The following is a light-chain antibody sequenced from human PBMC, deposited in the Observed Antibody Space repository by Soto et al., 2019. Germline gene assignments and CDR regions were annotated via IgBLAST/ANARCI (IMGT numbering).Light chain of an antibody. CDR3: CSYTSSSTYV. V-gene: IGLV2-14*01. CDR1: SSDVGNYNY. J-gene: IGLJ1*01. Sequence: QSALTQPASVSGSPGQSITISCTGTSSDVGNYNYVSWFQQHPGKAPKLMIYDVSNRPSGVSNRFSSSKSGNTASLTISGLQAEDEADYYCCSYTSSSTYVFGTGTKVTVL. CDR2: DVS.